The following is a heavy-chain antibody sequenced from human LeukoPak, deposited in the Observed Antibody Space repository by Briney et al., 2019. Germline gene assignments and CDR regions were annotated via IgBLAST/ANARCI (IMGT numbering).Heavy chain of an antibody. J-gene: IGHJ4*02. V-gene: IGHV4-61*02. CDR1: GGSISSGSYY. D-gene: IGHD7-27*01. Sequence: SETLSLTCTVSGGSISSGSYYWSWIRQPAGKGLEWIGRIYISGSTNYNPLFTSRVTMSLDTSKNQLSLTLTSVTAADTAVYYCAGILSPNWGQIDSWGQGTLVTVSS. CDR2: IYISGST. CDR3: AGILSPNWGQIDS.